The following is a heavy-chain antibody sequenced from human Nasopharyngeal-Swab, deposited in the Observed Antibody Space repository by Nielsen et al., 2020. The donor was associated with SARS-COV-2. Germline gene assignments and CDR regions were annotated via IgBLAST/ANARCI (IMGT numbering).Heavy chain of an antibody. Sequence: LETLSLTCAVYGGSFSGYYWSWIRQPPGKGLEWIGEINHSGSTNYNPSLKSRVTISVDTSKNQFSLKLSSVTAADTAVYYCARAYGDYEDYYYYGMDVWGQGTTVTVSS. CDR3: ARAYGDYEDYYYYGMDV. V-gene: IGHV4-34*01. J-gene: IGHJ6*02. CDR1: GGSFSGYY. D-gene: IGHD4-17*01. CDR2: INHSGST.